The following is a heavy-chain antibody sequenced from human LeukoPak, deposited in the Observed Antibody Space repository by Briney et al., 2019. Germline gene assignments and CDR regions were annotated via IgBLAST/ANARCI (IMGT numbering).Heavy chain of an antibody. Sequence: GGSLRLSCTASGFTFSSYGMHWVRQAPGMGLEWVAIISYDGSNKYYTDSVKGRFTISRDNSRNTLYLQMNSLRAEDTALYYCAKVRVDAYVSPNDYWGQGTLVTVSS. D-gene: IGHD3-16*01. CDR1: GFTFSSYG. V-gene: IGHV3-30*18. CDR3: AKVRVDAYVSPNDY. J-gene: IGHJ4*02. CDR2: ISYDGSNK.